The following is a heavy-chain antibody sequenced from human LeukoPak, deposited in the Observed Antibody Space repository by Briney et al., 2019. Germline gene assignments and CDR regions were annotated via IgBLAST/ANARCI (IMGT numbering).Heavy chain of an antibody. V-gene: IGHV1-8*01. D-gene: IGHD3-10*01. Sequence: ASVKVSCKASGYTFTSYDINWVRQATGQGLEWMGWMNPNSGNTGYAQKFQGRVTMTRNTSISTAYMELSSLRSEDTAVYYCAASAYGSGSAFDYWGQGTLVTVSS. J-gene: IGHJ4*02. CDR1: GYTFTSYD. CDR3: AASAYGSGSAFDY. CDR2: MNPNSGNT.